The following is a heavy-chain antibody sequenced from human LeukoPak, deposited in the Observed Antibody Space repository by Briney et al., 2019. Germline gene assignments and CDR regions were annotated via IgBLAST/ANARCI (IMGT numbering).Heavy chain of an antibody. V-gene: IGHV1-18*01. J-gene: IGHJ4*02. CDR1: GYTFTNYG. CDR2: ISAYNHNT. Sequence: ASVKVSCKASGYTFTNYGFSWVRQAPGQGLEWMGWISAYNHNTDYAQKLQGRVTTTTDTSTSTAYMELSSLRSEDTAVYYCARGLRGSGWYFSTFDYWGQGTLVTVSS. CDR3: ARGLRGSGWYFSTFDY. D-gene: IGHD6-19*01.